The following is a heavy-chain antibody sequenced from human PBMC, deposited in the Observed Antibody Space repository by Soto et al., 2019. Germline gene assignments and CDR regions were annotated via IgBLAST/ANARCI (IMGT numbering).Heavy chain of an antibody. CDR1: GGSVRSGNYY. CDR2: VYFSGST. Sequence: PSETLSLTCSVSGGSVRSGNYYWSWIRQPPGKGLEWIGYVYFSGSTNYNPSLKSRVSISADMSKNQISLKLTSVTAADTARYYCAIVTVENHHWGSGPWGQGTLVTIS. V-gene: IGHV4-61*01. D-gene: IGHD7-27*01. J-gene: IGHJ5*02. CDR3: AIVTVENHHWGSGP.